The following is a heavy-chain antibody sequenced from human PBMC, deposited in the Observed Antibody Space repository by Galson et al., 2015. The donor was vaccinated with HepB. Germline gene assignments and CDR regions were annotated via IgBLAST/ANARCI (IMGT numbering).Heavy chain of an antibody. V-gene: IGHV3-73*01. Sequence: SLRLSCAASGFTFSGSAIHWVRQTSGKGLEWVGRIRSKASNYAPGYAASLKGRFTISRDDSKNTAYLHMKSLKTEDTGVYYCSRLGGLSGYSSSWGQGTLVTVSS. CDR1: GFTFSGSA. CDR3: SRLGGLSGYSSS. CDR2: IRSKASNYAP. D-gene: IGHD6-13*01. J-gene: IGHJ4*02.